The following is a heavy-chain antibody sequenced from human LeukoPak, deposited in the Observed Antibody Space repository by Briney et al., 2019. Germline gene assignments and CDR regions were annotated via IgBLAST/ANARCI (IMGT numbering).Heavy chain of an antibody. CDR1: GGSISSYY. V-gene: IGHV4-59*01. Sequence: PSETLSLTCTVSGGSISSYYWSWIRQPPGKGLEWIGYIYYSGSTNYNPSLKGRVTISVDTSKNQFSLKLSSVTAADTAVYYCARDLGGGCSGGSCYFDYWGQGTLVTVSS. D-gene: IGHD2-15*01. CDR2: IYYSGST. J-gene: IGHJ4*02. CDR3: ARDLGGGCSGGSCYFDY.